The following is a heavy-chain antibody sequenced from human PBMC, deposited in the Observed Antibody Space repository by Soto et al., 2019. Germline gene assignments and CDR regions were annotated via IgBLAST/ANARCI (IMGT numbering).Heavy chain of an antibody. V-gene: IGHV1-18*01. CDR1: GYTFTSYG. D-gene: IGHD6-13*01. CDR2: ISAYNGNT. Sequence: GASVKVSCKASGYTFTSYGISWVRQAPGQGLEWMGWISAYNGNTNYAQKLQGRVTMTTDTSTSTAYMELRSLRSDDTAVYYCGRDQDEAAAITFHYWGQGTLVTVSS. J-gene: IGHJ4*02. CDR3: GRDQDEAAAITFHY.